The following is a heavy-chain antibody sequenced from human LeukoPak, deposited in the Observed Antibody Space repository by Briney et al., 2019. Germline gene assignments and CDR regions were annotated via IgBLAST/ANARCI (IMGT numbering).Heavy chain of an antibody. CDR1: GFTFDDYA. CDR2: ISWNSGSI. CDR3: ARDVTTDY. V-gene: IGHV3-9*01. Sequence: GRSLRLSCAASGFTFDDYAMHWVRQAPGKGLEWVSGISWNSGSIGYADSVKGRFTISRDNAKNSLYLQMNSLRAEDTAVYYCARDVTTDYWGQGTLVTVSS. D-gene: IGHD1-1*01. J-gene: IGHJ4*02.